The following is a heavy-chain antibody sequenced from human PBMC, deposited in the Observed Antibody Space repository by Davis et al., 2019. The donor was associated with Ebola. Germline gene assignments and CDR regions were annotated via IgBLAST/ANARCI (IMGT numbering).Heavy chain of an antibody. Sequence: MPSETLSLTCAVSGDSISSSNWWSWVRQPPGKGLEWIGEISQSGSTNYNPSLKSRVTISVDKSKNQFSLKLSSVTAADTAVYYCARAAYGDYANYYYYGMDVWGQGTTVTVSS. CDR3: ARAAYGDYANYYYYGMDV. V-gene: IGHV4-4*02. J-gene: IGHJ6*02. CDR1: GDSISSSNW. D-gene: IGHD4-17*01. CDR2: ISQSGST.